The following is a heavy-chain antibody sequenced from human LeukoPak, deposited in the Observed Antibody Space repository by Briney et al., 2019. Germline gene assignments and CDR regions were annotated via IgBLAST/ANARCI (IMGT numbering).Heavy chain of an antibody. Sequence: PSETLSLTCTVSGGSISNFYCNWIRQPPGKGLEWIGYMDYSGSTNSNPSLKSRVTMSSDRAKKQFALKLNSVTAADTAVYYCSRASGYGLDVWGQGTTVTVSS. CDR1: GGSISNFY. CDR3: SRASGYGLDV. CDR2: MDYSGST. J-gene: IGHJ6*02. D-gene: IGHD7-27*01. V-gene: IGHV4-59*01.